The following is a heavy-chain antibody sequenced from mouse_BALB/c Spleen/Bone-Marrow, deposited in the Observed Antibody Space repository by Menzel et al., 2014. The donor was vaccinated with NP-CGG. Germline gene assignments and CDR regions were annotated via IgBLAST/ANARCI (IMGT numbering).Heavy chain of an antibody. J-gene: IGHJ4*01. V-gene: IGHV1-7*01. CDR1: GYTFTSYW. CDR2: INPSTGYT. D-gene: IGHD1-1*01. CDR3: ARQITTVDYAMDY. Sequence: LLESGAELAKPGASMKMSCKASGYTFTSYWMHWVKQRPGQGLEWIGYINPSTGYTEYNQKFKDKATLTADKSSSTAYMQLSSLTSGDSAVYYCARQITTVDYAMDYWGQGTSVTVSS.